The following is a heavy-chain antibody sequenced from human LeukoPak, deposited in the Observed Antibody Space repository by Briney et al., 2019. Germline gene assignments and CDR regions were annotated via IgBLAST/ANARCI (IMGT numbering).Heavy chain of an antibody. V-gene: IGHV3-9*01. Sequence: PGGSLRLSCAASGFTFDDYAMHWVRQAPGKGLEWVSGISWNSGSIGYADSVKCRFTISRDNAKNSLYLQMNSLRAEDTALYYCAATSRMGYFDYWGQGTLVTVSS. D-gene: IGHD2-8*01. CDR1: GFTFDDYA. CDR2: ISWNSGSI. CDR3: AATSRMGYFDY. J-gene: IGHJ4*02.